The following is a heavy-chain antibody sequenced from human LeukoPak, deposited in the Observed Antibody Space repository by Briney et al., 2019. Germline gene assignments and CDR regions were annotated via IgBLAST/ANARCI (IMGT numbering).Heavy chain of an antibody. V-gene: IGHV4-59*08. CDR3: ARQVWYYDRSAFDI. CDR1: GFIFSSYG. J-gene: IGHJ3*02. Sequence: GSLRLSCAASGFIFSSYGMSWVRQAPGKGLEWVGYIYYGGSTNYNPSLKSRVTISVDTSKNQFSLKLSSVTAADTAVYFCARQVWYYDRSAFDIWGQGTMVTVSS. D-gene: IGHD3-22*01. CDR2: IYYGGST.